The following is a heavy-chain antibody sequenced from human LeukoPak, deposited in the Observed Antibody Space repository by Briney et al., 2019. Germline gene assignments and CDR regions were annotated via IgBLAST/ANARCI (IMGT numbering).Heavy chain of an antibody. CDR2: IRNDGSYE. Sequence: GGSLRLSCAASGFTFSDYGMHWVRQXXXXXXXXXAFIRNDGSYEYYPDSVKGRFTISRDNSRNALFLQMNSLRAEDTAVYYCAKGGSPSHNWFNSWGQGTLVTVSS. D-gene: IGHD2-15*01. V-gene: IGHV3-30*02. J-gene: IGHJ5*01. CDR3: AKGGSPSHNWFNS. CDR1: GFTFSDYG.